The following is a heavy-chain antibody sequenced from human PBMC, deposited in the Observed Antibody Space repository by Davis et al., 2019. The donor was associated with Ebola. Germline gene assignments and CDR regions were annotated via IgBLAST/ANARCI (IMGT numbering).Heavy chain of an antibody. J-gene: IGHJ2*01. CDR1: GFTFSDYY. CDR3: AKVLLWFGELSDWYFDL. Sequence: GASLKISCAASGFTFSDYYMSWIRPAPGKGLEWVSYISSSGSTIYYADSVKGRFTISRDNAKNSLYLQMNSLRAEDTAVYYCAKVLLWFGELSDWYFDLWGRGTLVTVSS. CDR2: ISSSGSTI. V-gene: IGHV3-11*01. D-gene: IGHD3-10*01.